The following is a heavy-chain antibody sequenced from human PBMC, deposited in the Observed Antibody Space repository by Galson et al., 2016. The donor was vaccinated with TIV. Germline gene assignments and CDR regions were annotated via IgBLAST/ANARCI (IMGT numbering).Heavy chain of an antibody. CDR3: AKAGAVLRYFDWLFDAFDI. V-gene: IGHV1-2*06. J-gene: IGHJ3*02. Sequence: SVKVSCKASGYTFTGYYIHWVRQAPGQGLEWMGRINPSNGVTDYAQNFQGRVTVTGDTSIMTVYMELSSLRSDDTALYYCAKAGAVLRYFDWLFDAFDIWGQGTMVAVSS. CDR1: GYTFTGYY. CDR2: INPSNGVT. D-gene: IGHD3-9*01.